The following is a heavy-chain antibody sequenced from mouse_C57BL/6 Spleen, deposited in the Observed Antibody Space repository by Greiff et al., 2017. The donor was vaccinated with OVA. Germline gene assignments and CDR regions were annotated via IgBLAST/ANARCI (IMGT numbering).Heavy chain of an antibody. J-gene: IGHJ3*01. CDR1: GYTFTDYY. CDR2: INPNNGGT. V-gene: IGHV1-26*01. CDR3: ARWHYYGSSYAY. D-gene: IGHD1-1*01. Sequence: VQLQQSGPELVKPGASVKISCKASGYTFTDYYMNWVKQSHGKSLEWIGDINPNNGGTSYNQKFKGKATLTVDKSSSTAYMELRSLTSEDSAVYYCARWHYYGSSYAYWGQGTLVTVSA.